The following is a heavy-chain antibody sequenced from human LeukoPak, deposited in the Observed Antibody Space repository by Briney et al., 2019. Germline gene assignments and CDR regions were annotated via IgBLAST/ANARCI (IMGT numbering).Heavy chain of an antibody. J-gene: IGHJ4*02. D-gene: IGHD3-16*02. V-gene: IGHV3-23*01. CDR1: GFTFSSYA. CDR3: AEVKTTFGGVIVPFDY. CDR2: ISGSGGST. Sequence: GGSLRLSCAASGFTFSSYAMSWVRQAPGKGLEWVSAISGSGGSTYYADSVKGRFTISRDNSKNTLYLQMNSLRAEDTAVYYCAEVKTTFGGVIVPFDYWGQGTLVTVSS.